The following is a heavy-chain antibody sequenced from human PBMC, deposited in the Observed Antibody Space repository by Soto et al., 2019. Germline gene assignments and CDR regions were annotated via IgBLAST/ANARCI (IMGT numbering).Heavy chain of an antibody. Sequence: HLGGSLRLSCAASGFTFSSYGMHWVRQAPGKGLEWVAVISYDGSNKYYADSVKGRFTISRDNSKNTLYLQMNSLRAEDTAVYYCAKVGGTEIRYYFDYWGQGTLVTVSS. J-gene: IGHJ4*02. D-gene: IGHD3-10*01. CDR1: GFTFSSYG. V-gene: IGHV3-30*18. CDR2: ISYDGSNK. CDR3: AKVGGTEIRYYFDY.